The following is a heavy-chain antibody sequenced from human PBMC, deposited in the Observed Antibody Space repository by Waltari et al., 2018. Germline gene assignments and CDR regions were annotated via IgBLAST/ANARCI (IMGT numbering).Heavy chain of an antibody. V-gene: IGHV2-5*01. J-gene: IGHJ5*02. D-gene: IGHD5-12*01. Sequence: QITLKESGPTLVKPTQTLTLTCTFSGFSLSTSGVGVGWIRQPPGKALDWLALIYWNDDKRYSPSLKSRLTITKDTSKNQVVLTMTNMDPVDTATDYCAHLPVDIVATMGFTWGQGTRVTVSA. CDR3: AHLPVDIVATMGFT. CDR1: GFSLSTSGVG. CDR2: IYWNDDK.